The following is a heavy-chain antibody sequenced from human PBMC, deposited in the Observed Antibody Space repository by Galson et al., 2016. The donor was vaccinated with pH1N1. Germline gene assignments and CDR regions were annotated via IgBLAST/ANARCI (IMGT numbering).Heavy chain of an antibody. CDR2: ISHSGST. Sequence: LSLTCAVSGYSIISGYYWGWVRQPPGKGLEWIGSISHSGSTYYNPSLKSRVTISVDTSRNQFSLTLSSVTAADTALYYCASSIPVTALDAFDLWGQGTMVTVSS. V-gene: IGHV4-38-2*01. CDR3: ASSIPVTALDAFDL. D-gene: IGHD2-21*02. CDR1: GYSIISGYY. J-gene: IGHJ3*01.